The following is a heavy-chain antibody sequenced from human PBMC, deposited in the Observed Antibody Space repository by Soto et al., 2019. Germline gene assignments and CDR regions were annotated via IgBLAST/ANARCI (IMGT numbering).Heavy chain of an antibody. V-gene: IGHV1-69*01. CDR2: IIPIFGTA. D-gene: IGHD3-22*01. J-gene: IGHJ5*02. Sequence: QVQLVQSGAEVKKPGSSVKVSCKASGGTFSSYAISWVLQAPGQGLEWMGGIIPIFGTANYAQKFQGRVTITADDATCTAYMELSSLRSEDTAVYYCASYYYDSSGYYERGLFDPWGQGTLVTVSS. CDR1: GGTFSSYA. CDR3: ASYYYDSSGYYERGLFDP.